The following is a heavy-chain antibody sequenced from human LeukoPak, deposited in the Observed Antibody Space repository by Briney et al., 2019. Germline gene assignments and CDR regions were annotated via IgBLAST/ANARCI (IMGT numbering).Heavy chain of an antibody. CDR2: IIPILGIA. D-gene: IGHD5-24*01. Sequence: GASVKVSCKASGGTFSSYAISWVRQAPGQGLEWMGRIIPILGIANYAQKSQGRVTITADKSTSTAYMELSSLRSEDTAVYYCARGLATIKSYYYYGMDVWGQGTTVTVSS. V-gene: IGHV1-69*04. CDR1: GGTFSSYA. J-gene: IGHJ6*02. CDR3: ARGLATIKSYYYYGMDV.